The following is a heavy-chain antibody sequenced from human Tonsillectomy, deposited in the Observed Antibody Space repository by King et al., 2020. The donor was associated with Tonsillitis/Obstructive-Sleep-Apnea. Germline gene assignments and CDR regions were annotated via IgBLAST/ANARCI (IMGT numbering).Heavy chain of an antibody. D-gene: IGHD3-16*01. J-gene: IGHJ5*02. CDR3: AREGLYDYSP. CDR1: GFTFSSYE. Sequence: EVQLVESGGGSVQPGGSLRLSCAASGFTFSSYEFNWVRQAPGKGREWLSYISSSGSTIYYADSVKGRFTISRDNAKNSLYLQMNSLRAEDTAVYYCAREGLYDYSPWGQGTLVTVSS. CDR2: ISSSGSTI. V-gene: IGHV3-48*03.